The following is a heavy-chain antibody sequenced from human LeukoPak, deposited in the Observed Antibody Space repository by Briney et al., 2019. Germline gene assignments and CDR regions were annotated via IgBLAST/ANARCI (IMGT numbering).Heavy chain of an antibody. J-gene: IGHJ6*03. CDR1: GFTFSSYA. Sequence: GGSLRLSCAASGFTFSSYAMHWVRQAPGKGLEWVAVISYDGSNKYYADSVKGRFTISRDNSKNTLYLQMNSLRVEDTAVYYCARGTNSYYYYMDVWGKGTTVTISS. CDR2: ISYDGSNK. CDR3: ARGTNSYYYYMDV. D-gene: IGHD3-3*01. V-gene: IGHV3-30*04.